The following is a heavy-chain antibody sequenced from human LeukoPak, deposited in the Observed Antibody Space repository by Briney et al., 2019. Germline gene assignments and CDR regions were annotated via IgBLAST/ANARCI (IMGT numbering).Heavy chain of an antibody. J-gene: IGHJ4*02. CDR3: TRVGSSGYYLSSFDY. V-gene: IGHV3-49*04. D-gene: IGHD3-22*01. Sequence: PGGSLRLSCTASGFTFGDYAMSWVRQAPGKGLEWVGFIRSKAYGGTTEYAASVEGRFTISRDDSKSIAYLQMNSLKTVDTAVYYCTRVGSSGYYLSSFDYWGQGTLVTVSS. CDR1: GFTFGDYA. CDR2: IRSKAYGGTT.